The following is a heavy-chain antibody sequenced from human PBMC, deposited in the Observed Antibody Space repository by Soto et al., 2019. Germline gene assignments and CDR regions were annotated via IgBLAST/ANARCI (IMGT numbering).Heavy chain of an antibody. CDR3: ARGPTYYYDSSGSHAFDI. CDR2: ISAYNGNT. CDR1: GYTFTSYG. D-gene: IGHD3-22*01. V-gene: IGHV1-18*01. Sequence: ASVKVSCKASGYTFTSYGISCVRQAPGQGLEWMGWISAYNGNTNYAQKLQGRVTMTTDTSTSTAYMELRSLRSDDTAVYYCARGPTYYYDSSGSHAFDIWGQGTMVTVSS. J-gene: IGHJ3*02.